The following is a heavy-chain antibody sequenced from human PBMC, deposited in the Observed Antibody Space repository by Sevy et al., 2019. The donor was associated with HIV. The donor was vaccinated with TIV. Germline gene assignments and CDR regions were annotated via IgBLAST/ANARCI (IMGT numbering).Heavy chain of an antibody. CDR3: ARDRAYSAVDY. D-gene: IGHD5-18*01. J-gene: IGHJ4*02. CDR2: INEDGGRL. CDR1: GFTFSDSW. Sequence: GGSLRLSCVASGFTFSDSWMIWVRQAPGKGVERIAFINEDGGRLGYVDSVRGRFTISRENIKNSLYLQMNNLRAEDTALYFCARDRAYSAVDYWGQGALVTVSS. V-gene: IGHV3-7*01.